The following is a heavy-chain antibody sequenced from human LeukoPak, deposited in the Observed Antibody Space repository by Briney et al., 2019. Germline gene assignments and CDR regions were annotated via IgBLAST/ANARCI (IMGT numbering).Heavy chain of an antibody. Sequence: GGSLRLSCAASGFTFSGSDMHWVRQGAGKGLEWVSAIGTAGDTYYPGSVKGRFTTTRENAKNFLYHQKTGQRVDDPAVQYCARGRGWRTFHIWGQGTMVTVSS. D-gene: IGHD3-10*01. CDR2: IGTAGDT. J-gene: IGHJ3*02. CDR1: GFTFSGSD. CDR3: ARGRGWRTFHI. V-gene: IGHV3-13*04.